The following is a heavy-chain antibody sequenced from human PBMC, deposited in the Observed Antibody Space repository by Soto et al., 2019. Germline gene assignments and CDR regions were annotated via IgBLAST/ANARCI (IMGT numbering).Heavy chain of an antibody. CDR3: ARDRSGAFDI. J-gene: IGHJ3*02. Sequence: QVQLQESGPGLVKPSETLSLTCTVSGGSISSYYWSWIRQPPGKGLEWIGYIYYSGSTNYNPSLKSRVTISVDTSKNQFSLKLSSVTAADTAVYYCARDRSGAFDIWGQGTMVTVSS. V-gene: IGHV4-59*01. CDR2: IYYSGST. CDR1: GGSISSYY.